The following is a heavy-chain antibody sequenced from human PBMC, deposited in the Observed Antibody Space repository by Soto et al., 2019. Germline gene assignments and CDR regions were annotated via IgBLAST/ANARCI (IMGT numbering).Heavy chain of an antibody. J-gene: IGHJ4*02. D-gene: IGHD3-16*01. Sequence: QLMLQESGSGLVRPSQTLSLTCTVSGDSITSGMYSWSWIRHAPGKGLEWIGNIHVTGYTAFSPSLRRRATMSVATSRNQSSLNLTSVTAADTAVYFCARGGALRPNGHVPLDFWGQGTLVTVSS. CDR2: IHVTGYT. V-gene: IGHV4-30-2*01. CDR3: ARGGALRPNGHVPLDF. CDR1: GDSITSGMYS.